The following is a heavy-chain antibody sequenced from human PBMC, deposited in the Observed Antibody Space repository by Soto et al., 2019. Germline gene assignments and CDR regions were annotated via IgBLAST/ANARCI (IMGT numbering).Heavy chain of an antibody. CDR3: AKITEGIAPRGAFEI. D-gene: IGHD6-6*01. V-gene: IGHV3-23*01. CDR2: ISGSGHST. J-gene: IGHJ3*02. CDR1: GFTFSSYA. Sequence: EVQLLESGGGLVQPGGSLRLSCAASGFTFSSYAMTWVRQAPGKGLEWVSVISGSGHSTYYADSVKGLFTISRDNSKNTLYLQLNSLRAEDTAIYYCAKITEGIAPRGAFEIWGQGTMVTVSS.